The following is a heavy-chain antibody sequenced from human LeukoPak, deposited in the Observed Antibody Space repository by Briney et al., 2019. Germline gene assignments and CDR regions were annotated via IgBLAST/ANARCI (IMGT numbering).Heavy chain of an antibody. CDR2: IYSGGNT. CDR1: GFTVSTTY. J-gene: IGHJ3*02. D-gene: IGHD2-15*01. V-gene: IGHV3-53*01. CDR3: ARDLGRDSFDI. Sequence: GGSLRLSCAASGFTVSTTYMSWVRQAPGKGLEWVSVIYSGGNTYYADSVKGRFTISRDNSKNTLYLQMNNLRAEDTAVYYCARDLGRDSFDIWGQGTKVTVSS.